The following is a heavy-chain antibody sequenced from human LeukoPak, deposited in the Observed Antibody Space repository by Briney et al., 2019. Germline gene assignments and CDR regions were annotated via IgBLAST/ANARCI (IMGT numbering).Heavy chain of an antibody. V-gene: IGHV3-21*06. CDR1: GFNLRTDN. J-gene: IGHJ3*02. Sequence: PGGSLRLSCVASGFNLRTDNMSWVRQAPGKGLEWVSFIDASGNYIQYADSMKGRFTISRDNAQNSLFLQLKSLRVEDTAVYYCARDKGVTLRAYDIWGQGTMVTVSS. CDR3: ARDKGVTLRAYDI. CDR2: IDASGNYI. D-gene: IGHD2-21*02.